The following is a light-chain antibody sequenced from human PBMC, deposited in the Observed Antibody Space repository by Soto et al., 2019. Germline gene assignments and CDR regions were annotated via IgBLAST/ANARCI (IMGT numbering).Light chain of an antibody. CDR3: QQYNSYPWT. Sequence: DIHMTQSPSTLSASLGDRVTITCRASQSISSWLAWYQQKPGKAPKLLIYDASSLESGVSSRFSGSGSGTEFTLTITSLQPDDFATYYCQQYNSYPWTFGQGTKVDIK. J-gene: IGKJ1*01. CDR2: DAS. V-gene: IGKV1-5*01. CDR1: QSISSW.